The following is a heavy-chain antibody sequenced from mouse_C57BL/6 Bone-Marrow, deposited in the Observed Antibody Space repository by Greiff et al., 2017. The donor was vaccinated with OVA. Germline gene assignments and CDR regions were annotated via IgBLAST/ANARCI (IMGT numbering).Heavy chain of an antibody. CDR2: IDPENGDT. CDR1: GFNINDDY. J-gene: IGHJ3*01. D-gene: IGHD3-2*02. V-gene: IGHV14-4*01. Sequence: EVQLVESGAELVRPGASVKLSCTASGFNINDDYMHWVKQRPEQGLEWIGWIDPENGDTEYASKFQGKATITADTSSNTAYLQLSSLTSEDTAVYYCTTEDSSGYRFAYWGQGTLVTVSA. CDR3: TTEDSSGYRFAY.